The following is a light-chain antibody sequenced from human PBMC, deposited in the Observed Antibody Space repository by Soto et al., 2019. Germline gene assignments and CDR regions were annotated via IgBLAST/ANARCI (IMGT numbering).Light chain of an antibody. CDR2: GGS. Sequence: DIVLTQSPGTLSLSPVERATLYCRSSQSVSSNHLAWYQQKPGQAPRLLIYGGSSRATGIPVRFSGSGSETDFTLTITRLEPEDSAVYFCQQYTGPPTTFGQGTRLEIK. CDR1: QSVSSNH. CDR3: QQYTGPPTT. V-gene: IGKV3-20*01. J-gene: IGKJ5*01.